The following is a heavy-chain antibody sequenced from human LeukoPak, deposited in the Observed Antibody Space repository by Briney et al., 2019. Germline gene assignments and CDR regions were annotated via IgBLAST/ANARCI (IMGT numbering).Heavy chain of an antibody. Sequence: GASVKVSCKASGYTFTSYYMHWVRQAPGQGLEWMGIINPSGGSTSYAQEFQGRVTMTRDTSTSTVYMELSSLRSEDTAVYYCAKDYYDSSGYVGMDVWGQGTTVTVSS. CDR2: INPSGGST. CDR3: AKDYYDSSGYVGMDV. J-gene: IGHJ6*02. D-gene: IGHD3-22*01. CDR1: GYTFTSYY. V-gene: IGHV1-46*01.